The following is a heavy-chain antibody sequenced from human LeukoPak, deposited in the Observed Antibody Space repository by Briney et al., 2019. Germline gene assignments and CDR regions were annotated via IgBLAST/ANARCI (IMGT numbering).Heavy chain of an antibody. V-gene: IGHV3-30-3*01. CDR1: GFTFSSYA. CDR2: ISYDGSNK. J-gene: IGHJ4*02. CDR3: ARARIQLWLFYFDY. D-gene: IGHD5-18*01. Sequence: GGSLRLSCAASGFTFSSYAMHWVRQAPGKGLERVAVISYDGSNKYYADSVKGRFTISRDNSKNTLYLQMNSLRAEDTAVYYCARARIQLWLFYFDYWGQGTLVTVSS.